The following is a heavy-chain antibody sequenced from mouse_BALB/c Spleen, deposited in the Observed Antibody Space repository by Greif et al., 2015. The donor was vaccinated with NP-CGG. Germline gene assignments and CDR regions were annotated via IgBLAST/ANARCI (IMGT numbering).Heavy chain of an antibody. J-gene: IGHJ4*01. CDR1: GYTFTSYW. Sequence: QVQLQQSGAELAKPGASVKMSCKASGYTFTSYWVHWVKQRPGQGLEWIGYINPSTGYTEYNQKFKDKATLTADKSSSTAYMQLSSLTSEDSAVYYCARYYYAMDYWGQGTSVTVSS. CDR3: ARYYYAMDY. V-gene: IGHV1-7*01. CDR2: INPSTGYT.